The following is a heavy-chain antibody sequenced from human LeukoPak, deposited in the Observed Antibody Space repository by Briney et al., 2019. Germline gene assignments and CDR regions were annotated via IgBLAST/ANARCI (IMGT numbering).Heavy chain of an antibody. CDR1: GYTFTGYY. J-gene: IGHJ6*02. V-gene: IGHV1-2*02. CDR3: ARTSDTAMVRPPYYYYGMDV. D-gene: IGHD5-18*01. Sequence: ASVKVSCKASGYTFTGYYMHWVRQAPGQGLEWMGWINPNSGGTNYAQKFQGGVTMTRDTSISTAYMELSRLRSDDTAVYYCARTSDTAMVRPPYYYYGMDVWGQGTTVTVSS. CDR2: INPNSGGT.